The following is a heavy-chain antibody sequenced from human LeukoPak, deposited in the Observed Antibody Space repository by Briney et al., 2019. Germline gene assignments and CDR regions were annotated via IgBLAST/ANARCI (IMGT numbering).Heavy chain of an antibody. Sequence: ASVKVSCKASGYTFTGYYMHWVRQAPGQGLEWMGWINPNSGGTNYAQKFQGRVTMTRDTSISTACMELSRLRSDDTAVYYCARAVSDWRRGYYYYYMDVWGKGTTVTVSS. CDR3: ARAVSDWRRGYYYYYMDV. D-gene: IGHD3-9*01. J-gene: IGHJ6*03. V-gene: IGHV1-2*02. CDR2: INPNSGGT. CDR1: GYTFTGYY.